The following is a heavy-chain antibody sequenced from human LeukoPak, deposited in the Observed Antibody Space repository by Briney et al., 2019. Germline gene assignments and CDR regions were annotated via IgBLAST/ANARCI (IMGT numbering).Heavy chain of an antibody. D-gene: IGHD6-19*01. CDR3: ARTIEKNSGWYWEAFDI. J-gene: IGHJ3*02. Sequence: PGGSLRLSCAASGFTFSSYAMHWVRQAPGKGLEWVAVISCDGSNKYYADSVKGRFTISRDNSKTTLYLQVNSLRAEDTALYYCARTIEKNSGWYWEAFDIWGQGTMVTVSS. CDR2: ISCDGSNK. V-gene: IGHV3-30-3*01. CDR1: GFTFSSYA.